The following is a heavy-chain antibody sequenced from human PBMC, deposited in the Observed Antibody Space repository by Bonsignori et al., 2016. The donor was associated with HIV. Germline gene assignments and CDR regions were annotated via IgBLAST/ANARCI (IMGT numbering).Heavy chain of an antibody. CDR2: MDPNNGDT. D-gene: IGHD6-19*01. V-gene: IGHV1-2*02. CDR1: TYTFIDYY. CDR3: AREGSPGAGYLDY. J-gene: IGHJ4*02. Sequence: QVQLVQSGADVKKPGASVKVSCKASTYTFIDYYIHWVRQAPGQGLEWMGWMDPNNGDTKYAQKFTRARVDQLSRDTSISTAYMELSSLKSDDTAVYYCAREGSPGAGYLDYWGQG.